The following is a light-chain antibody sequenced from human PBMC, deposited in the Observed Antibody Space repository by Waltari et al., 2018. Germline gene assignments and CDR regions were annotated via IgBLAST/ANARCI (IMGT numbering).Light chain of an antibody. J-gene: IGLJ2*01. Sequence: SALTQPPSASGSPGQSVTISCTGTSSDIGGYKFVSWFQQHPGKAPKLVIYDVNERPSGVPDRFSGSKSGSTATLTVSGLQAEDEADYYCSSYGGKNNLIFGGGTTLTV. CDR1: SSDIGGYKF. V-gene: IGLV2-8*01. CDR3: SSYGGKNNLI. CDR2: DVN.